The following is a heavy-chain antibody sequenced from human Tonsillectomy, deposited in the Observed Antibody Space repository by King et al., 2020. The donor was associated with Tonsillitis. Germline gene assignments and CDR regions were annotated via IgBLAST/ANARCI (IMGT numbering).Heavy chain of an antibody. J-gene: IGHJ3*02. D-gene: IGHD6-13*01. CDR1: GFSLDNAAMV. CDR3: ARLYSTSTADAFDM. V-gene: IGHV2-26*01. CDR2: IFSTDEK. Sequence: TLKESGPVLVKPTETLTLTCTVSGFSLDNAAMVVSWIRQPPGKALEWLAHIFSTDEKSFSTSLNSRLPISKDTSNSQVVLTLANVDPVDTATYYCARLYSTSTADAFDMWGQGTMVTVSS.